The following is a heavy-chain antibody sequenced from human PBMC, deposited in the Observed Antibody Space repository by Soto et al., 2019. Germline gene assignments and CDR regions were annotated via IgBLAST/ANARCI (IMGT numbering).Heavy chain of an antibody. CDR3: ARTAPFGTTVLYYFDY. V-gene: IGHV1-69*13. D-gene: IGHD1-7*01. CDR2: IIPIFGTA. CDR1: GGTFSSYA. Sequence: GGSVKVSCKASGGTFSSYAISWVRQAPGQGLEWMGGIIPIFGTANYAQKFQGRVTITADESTSTAYMELSSLRSEDTAVYYCARTAPFGTTVLYYFDYWGQGTLVTVSS. J-gene: IGHJ4*02.